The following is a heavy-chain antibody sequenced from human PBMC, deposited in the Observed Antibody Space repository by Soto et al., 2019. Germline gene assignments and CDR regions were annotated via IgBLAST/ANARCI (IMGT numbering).Heavy chain of an antibody. CDR1: GFTFSSYG. D-gene: IGHD3-10*01. Sequence: QVQLVESGGGVVQPGRSLRLSCAASGFTFSSYGMHWVRQAPGKGLEWVAVIWYDGSNKYYADSVKGRLTISRDNSKNTLYLQMNSLRAEDTAVYYCARDTRFGELSEFYWGQGTLVTVSS. CDR3: ARDTRFGELSEFY. J-gene: IGHJ4*02. CDR2: IWYDGSNK. V-gene: IGHV3-33*01.